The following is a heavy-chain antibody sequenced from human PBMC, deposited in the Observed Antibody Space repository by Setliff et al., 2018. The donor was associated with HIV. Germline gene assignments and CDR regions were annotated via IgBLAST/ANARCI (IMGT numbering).Heavy chain of an antibody. J-gene: IGHJ5*01. CDR1: GFTFRNYR. V-gene: IGHV3-74*03. CDR2: INSDASGM. CDR3: ARDQSLYDETGTFDS. D-gene: IGHD1-7*01. Sequence: GGSLRLSCAASGFTFRNYRMHWVRQPPGKGLVWVSRINSDASGMAFAEFVKGRFTISRDNGKNMVYLQMNSLRAEDTALYFCARDQSLYDETGTFDSWGQGTLVTV.